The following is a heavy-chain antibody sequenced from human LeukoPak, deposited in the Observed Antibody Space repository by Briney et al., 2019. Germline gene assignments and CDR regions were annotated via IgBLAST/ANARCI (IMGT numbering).Heavy chain of an antibody. V-gene: IGHV3-30*18. CDR1: GFTFSSYG. Sequence: PGRSLRLSCAASGFTFSSYGMHWVRQAPGMGLEWVAIISYDGSNKYYADSVKGRFTISRDNSRSTLYLQMNSLRAEDTALYYCAKVRVDAYVSPNDYWGQGTLVTVSS. J-gene: IGHJ4*02. D-gene: IGHD3-16*01. CDR3: AKVRVDAYVSPNDY. CDR2: ISYDGSNK.